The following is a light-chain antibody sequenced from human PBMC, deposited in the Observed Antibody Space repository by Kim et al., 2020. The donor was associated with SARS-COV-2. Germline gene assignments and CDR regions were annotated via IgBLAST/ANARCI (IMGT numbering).Light chain of an antibody. CDR2: EVS. Sequence: QSALTQPASVSGSPGQSITISCTGTSSDIGGYNFVSWYQQHPSKAPKVMIYEVSKRPSGVSNRFSGSKSGSTASLTISGLQAEDEADYYCTSYTSGTTLVVFGGGTQLDRP. J-gene: IGLJ2*01. CDR3: TSYTSGTTLVV. CDR1: SSDIGGYNF. V-gene: IGLV2-14*01.